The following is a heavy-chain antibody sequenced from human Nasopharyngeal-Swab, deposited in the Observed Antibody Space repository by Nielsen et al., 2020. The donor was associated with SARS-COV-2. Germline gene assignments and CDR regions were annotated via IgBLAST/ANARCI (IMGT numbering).Heavy chain of an antibody. D-gene: IGHD1-1*01. CDR1: GFTFSSYG. CDR3: AKGGGTTGTVGLDI. CDR2: ISCDGSNK. J-gene: IGHJ3*02. Sequence: GESLKISCAASGFTFSSYGMHWVGQAPGKGLEWVAVISCDGSNKYYADSVKGRFTISRDNSKNTLYLQMNSLRAEDTAVYYCAKGGGTTGTVGLDIWGQGTMVTVSS. V-gene: IGHV3-30*18.